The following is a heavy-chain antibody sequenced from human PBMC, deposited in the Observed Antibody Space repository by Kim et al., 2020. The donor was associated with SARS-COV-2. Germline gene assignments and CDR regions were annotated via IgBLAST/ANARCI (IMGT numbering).Heavy chain of an antibody. CDR2: VHNGGNR. CDR3: VVLGGGGYYNRRSDDGFDV. Sequence: GGSLRLSCAASGFTFRNYAMAWVRQGPGKGLEWVSGVHNGGNRFYADSVKGRFTVSRDDSKDTMFLQMDRLRAEDTAVYYCVVLGGGGYYNRRSDDGFDVWGQGTMVTVSS. D-gene: IGHD1-26*01. J-gene: IGHJ3*01. V-gene: IGHV3-23*03. CDR1: GFTFRNYA.